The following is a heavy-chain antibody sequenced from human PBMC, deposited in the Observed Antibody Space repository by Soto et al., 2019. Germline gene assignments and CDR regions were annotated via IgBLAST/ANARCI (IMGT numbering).Heavy chain of an antibody. CDR1: YY. V-gene: IGHV4-4*07. J-gene: IGHJ6*02. D-gene: IGHD6-13*01. Sequence: YYWSWIRQPAGKGLEWIGRIDASGNTNYNPSLNSRVTMSIDTSKKQSSLKLTSVTAADTAIYYCARYSNNWFQTEGMDVWGQGTTVTVSS. CDR2: IDASGNT. CDR3: ARYSNNWFQTEGMDV.